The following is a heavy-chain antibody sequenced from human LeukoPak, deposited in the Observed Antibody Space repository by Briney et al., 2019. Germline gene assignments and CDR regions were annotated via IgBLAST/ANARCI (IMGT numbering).Heavy chain of an antibody. Sequence: ASVKVSCKASGYTFTSYYMHWVRQAPGQGLEWMGWINPNSGGTNYAQKFQGWVTMTRDTSISTAYMELSRLRSDDTAVYYCARAAFWGSNSHYYGMDVWGQGTTVTVSS. J-gene: IGHJ6*02. CDR1: GYTFTSYY. CDR3: ARAAFWGSNSHYYGMDV. V-gene: IGHV1-2*04. CDR2: INPNSGGT. D-gene: IGHD7-27*01.